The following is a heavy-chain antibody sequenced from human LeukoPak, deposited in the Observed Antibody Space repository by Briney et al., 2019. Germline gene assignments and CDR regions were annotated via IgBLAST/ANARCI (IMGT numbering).Heavy chain of an antibody. CDR1: GYTFTSYD. D-gene: IGHD2-21*01. CDR2: MNPNSGNT. Sequence: ASVKVSCKASGYTFTSYDINWVRQATGQGLEWMGWMNPNSGNTGYAQKFQGRVTMTRNTSISTAYLELSRLRSDDTAVYYCARYCGGDCTDAFDIWGQGTMVTVSS. CDR3: ARYCGGDCTDAFDI. J-gene: IGHJ3*02. V-gene: IGHV1-8*01.